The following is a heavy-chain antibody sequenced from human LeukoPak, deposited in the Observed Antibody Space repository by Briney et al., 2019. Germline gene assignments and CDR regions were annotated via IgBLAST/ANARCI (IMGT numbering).Heavy chain of an antibody. CDR2: ISYDGSSK. Sequence: PGGSLRLSCAASGFSFSSYGMSWVRQAPGKGLEWVAVISYDGSSKYYADSVKGRFTISRDNAKNSLYLQMNSLRAEDTAVYYCARDTRSDDYWGQGTLVTVSS. CDR1: GFSFSSYG. V-gene: IGHV3-30*03. J-gene: IGHJ4*02. CDR3: ARDTRSDDY.